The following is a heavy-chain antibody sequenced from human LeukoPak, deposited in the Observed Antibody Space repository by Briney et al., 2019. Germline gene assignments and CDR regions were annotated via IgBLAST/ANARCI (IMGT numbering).Heavy chain of an antibody. CDR2: IFHGGNT. Sequence: SETLSLTCAVSGYSISSGYYWGWIRQPPGKGLEWIGSIFHGGNTYYSPSLKSRVTISMDTSMNQFSLKVTSVTAADTAVYDCARQDRTLYYDSSGLYSDYCGQGTLVAVSS. D-gene: IGHD3-22*01. CDR1: GYSISSGYY. V-gene: IGHV4-38-2*01. CDR3: ARQDRTLYYDSSGLYSDY. J-gene: IGHJ4*02.